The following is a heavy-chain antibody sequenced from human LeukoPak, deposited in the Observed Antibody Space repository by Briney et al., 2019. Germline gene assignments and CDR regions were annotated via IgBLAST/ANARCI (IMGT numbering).Heavy chain of an antibody. J-gene: IGHJ4*02. CDR1: GGSISSGGYY. D-gene: IGHD6-13*01. CDR2: IYYSGST. CDR3: AREGIAAAGTMDY. V-gene: IGHV4-31*03. Sequence: PSETLSLTCTVSGGSISSGGYYWSWIRQHPGKGLEWIGYIYYSGSTYYNPSLKSRVTISVDTSKNQFSLKLSSVTAADTAVYYCAREGIAAAGTMDYWGQGTLVTVSS.